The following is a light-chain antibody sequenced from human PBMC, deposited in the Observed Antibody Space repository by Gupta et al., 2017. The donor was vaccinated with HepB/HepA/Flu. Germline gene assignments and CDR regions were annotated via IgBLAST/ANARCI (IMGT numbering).Light chain of an antibody. CDR2: KNN. CDR1: FSNIENNF. Sequence: QSVLTQPPSASGAPGQRATISCSGSFSNIENNFVYWYQQLPVTAPKLLIYKNNQRPSGVPDRFSGSKSGTSASLAISGLRSEDEADYYCAAWDDSLNAYVFGPGTKVTVV. CDR3: AAWDDSLNAYV. V-gene: IGLV1-47*01. J-gene: IGLJ1*01.